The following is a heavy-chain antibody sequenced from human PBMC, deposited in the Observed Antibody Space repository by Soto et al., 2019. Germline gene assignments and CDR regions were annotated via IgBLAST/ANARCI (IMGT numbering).Heavy chain of an antibody. V-gene: IGHV4-34*01. Sequence: PSETLSLTCAVYGGSFSGYYWTWIRQPPGKGLEWIGEINHSGSTNYNPSLKSRVTISVDTSKNQFSLKLSSVTAADTAVYYCAGGIAARPLGYWGQGTLVTVSS. CDR1: GGSFSGYY. D-gene: IGHD6-6*01. J-gene: IGHJ4*02. CDR2: INHSGST. CDR3: AGGIAARPLGY.